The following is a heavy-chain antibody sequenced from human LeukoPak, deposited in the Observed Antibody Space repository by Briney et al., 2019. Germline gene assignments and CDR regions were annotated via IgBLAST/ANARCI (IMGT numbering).Heavy chain of an antibody. CDR1: GFTFSIYS. Sequence: GGSLRLSCAASGFTFSIYSMHWVRQAPGKGLQWLTLISYHGSNKDYTDSVKGRFIISRDNSKNTLFLQMNSLRTEDTAIYFCARSPERLGQGYLDSWGQGTLVTVSS. CDR3: ARSPERLGQGYLDS. V-gene: IGHV3-30*04. CDR2: ISYHGSNK. D-gene: IGHD3/OR15-3a*01. J-gene: IGHJ4*02.